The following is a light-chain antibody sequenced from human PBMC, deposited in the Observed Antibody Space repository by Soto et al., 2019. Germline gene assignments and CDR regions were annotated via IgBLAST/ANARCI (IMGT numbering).Light chain of an antibody. CDR1: HDITSY. CDR3: QQYGDSPLT. V-gene: IGKV1-33*01. J-gene: IGKJ3*01. Sequence: DIQMTQSPSSLSASVGDRVTITCQASHDITSYLNWYQHKPGKAPKLLIYDASILEAGVPSRFSGSGSGTDFTFTISRLEPEDFGVYYCQQYGDSPLTSGPGTKVDIK. CDR2: DAS.